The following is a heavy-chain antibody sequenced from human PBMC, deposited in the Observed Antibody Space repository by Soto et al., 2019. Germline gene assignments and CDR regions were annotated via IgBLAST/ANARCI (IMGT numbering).Heavy chain of an antibody. CDR3: TTDLAHVLLWFGDLGGLIDY. CDR1: GFTFSSYA. V-gene: IGHV3-23*01. J-gene: IGHJ4*02. CDR2: ISGSGGST. D-gene: IGHD3-10*01. Sequence: EVQLLESGGGLVQPGGSLRLSCAASGFTFSSYAMSWVRQAPGKGLEWASAISGSGGSTYYADSVKGRFTISRDNSKNTLYLQMNSLRAEDTAVYYCTTDLAHVLLWFGDLGGLIDYWGQGTLVTVSS.